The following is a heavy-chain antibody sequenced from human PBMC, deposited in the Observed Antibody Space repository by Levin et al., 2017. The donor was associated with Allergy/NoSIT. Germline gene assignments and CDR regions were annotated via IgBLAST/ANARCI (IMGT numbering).Heavy chain of an antibody. CDR2: ISGSGGST. J-gene: IGHJ3*02. V-gene: IGHV3-23*01. D-gene: IGHD6-13*01. CDR1: GFTFSSYA. CDR3: AKDHYSSSWYGKEESDAFDI. Sequence: PGGSLRLSCAASGFTFSSYAMSWVRQAPGKGLEWVSAISGSGGSTYYADSVKGRFTISRDNSKNTLYLQMNSLRAEDTAVYYCAKDHYSSSWYGKEESDAFDIWGQGTMVTVSS.